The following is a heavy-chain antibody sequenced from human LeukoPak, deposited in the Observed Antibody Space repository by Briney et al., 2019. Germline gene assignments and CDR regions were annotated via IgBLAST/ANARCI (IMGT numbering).Heavy chain of an antibody. Sequence: ASVKVSCKASGYTFTSYYMHWVRQAPGQGLEWMGIINPSGGSTSYAQKFQGRVTMTRDTSTSTVYMELSSLRSEDTAVYYCASNYHDSSGYYYDTPPGYWGQGTLVTVSS. CDR2: INPSGGST. J-gene: IGHJ4*02. V-gene: IGHV1-46*01. CDR1: GYTFTSYY. D-gene: IGHD3-22*01. CDR3: ASNYHDSSGYYYDTPPGY.